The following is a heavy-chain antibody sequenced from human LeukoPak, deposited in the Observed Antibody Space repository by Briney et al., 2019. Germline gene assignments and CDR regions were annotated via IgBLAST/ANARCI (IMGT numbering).Heavy chain of an antibody. V-gene: IGHV3-30*04. J-gene: IGHJ1*01. D-gene: IGHD2-21*01. CDR3: VRDWIGISIPIQRIVGYFQH. CDR1: GLTFTDYA. CDR2: ISHHGRYK. Sequence: GGSLRLSCQPYGLTFTDYATHSVRQPPGKGLERVAVISHHGRYKYSADSVRGRFIIPRDTSSNTLSLQMDSLTTGDSGVYYSVRDWIGISIPIQRIVGYFQHWGQGTLVTVSS.